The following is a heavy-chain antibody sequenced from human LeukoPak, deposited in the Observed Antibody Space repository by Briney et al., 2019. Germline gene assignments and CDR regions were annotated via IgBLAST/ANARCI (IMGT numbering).Heavy chain of an antibody. CDR2: IYYSGST. D-gene: IGHD3-22*01. Sequence: SETLSLTCTVSGGSISSGGYSWSWIRQHPGKGLEWIGYIYYSGSTYYNPSLKSRVTISVDTSKNQFSLKLSSVTAADTAVYYCARELSYYYDSSGYPPGHWFDPWGQGTLVTVSS. J-gene: IGHJ5*02. CDR3: ARELSYYYDSSGYPPGHWFDP. V-gene: IGHV4-31*03. CDR1: GGSISSGGYS.